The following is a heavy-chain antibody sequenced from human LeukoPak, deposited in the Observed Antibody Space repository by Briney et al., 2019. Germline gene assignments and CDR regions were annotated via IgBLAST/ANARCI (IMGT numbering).Heavy chain of an antibody. J-gene: IGHJ4*02. Sequence: GGSLRLSCAPSGFTFSSYWIHCVRQAPGKALVCVSRINSDGSSTSYADSVKGRFTISRDNAKNTLYLQMNSLRAEHTAVYYCARGLPDSSGYPDYWGQGTLVTVSS. CDR3: ARGLPDSSGYPDY. CDR2: INSDGSST. CDR1: GFTFSSYW. V-gene: IGHV3-74*01. D-gene: IGHD3-22*01.